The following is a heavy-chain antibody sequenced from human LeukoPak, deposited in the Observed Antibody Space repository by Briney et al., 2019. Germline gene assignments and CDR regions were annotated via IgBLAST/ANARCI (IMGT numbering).Heavy chain of an antibody. J-gene: IGHJ4*02. CDR2: IYHSGST. D-gene: IGHD5-12*01. V-gene: IGHV4-30-2*01. Sequence: PSQTLSLTCTVSGGSISSGGYYWSWIRQPPGKGLEWIGYIYHSGSTYYNPSLKSRVAISLDTSKDQFSLRLSSVTAADTAAYYCARGRRIGYSADWPFFDYWGQGTLVTVSS. CDR3: ARGRRIGYSADWPFFDY. CDR1: GGSISSGGYY.